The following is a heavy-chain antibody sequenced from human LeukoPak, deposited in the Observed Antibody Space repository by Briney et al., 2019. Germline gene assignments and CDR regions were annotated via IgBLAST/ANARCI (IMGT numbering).Heavy chain of an antibody. J-gene: IGHJ5*02. CDR1: GGSISRSGYY. CDR2: IYYSGNT. Sequence: NPSETLSLTCTVSGGSISRSGYYWGWIRQPPGNVPQWIASIYYSGNTYYNPSLKSRVTISVDTSKHPLSLKLSSLTAADTAVYYCARHEYSGSYYGLSWFDPWGQGTLVTVS. CDR3: ARHEYSGSYYGLSWFDP. V-gene: IGHV4-39*01. D-gene: IGHD1-26*01.